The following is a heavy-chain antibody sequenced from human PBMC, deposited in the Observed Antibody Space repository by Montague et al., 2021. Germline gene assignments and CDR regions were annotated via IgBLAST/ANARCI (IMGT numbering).Heavy chain of an antibody. CDR3: ARAEDYYGSGSYLGFDX. D-gene: IGHD3-10*01. V-gene: IGHV4-31*03. J-gene: IGHJ4*02. CDR1: GGSISSGGYY. Sequence: TLSLTCTVSGGSISSGGYYWSWIRQLPGKGLEWNGYIFYSGNTYYNPSLKSRVTISVDTSKNQFSLKLSSVTAADTAVYYCARAEDYYGSGSYLGFDXWGQGTLVTVSS. CDR2: IFYSGNT.